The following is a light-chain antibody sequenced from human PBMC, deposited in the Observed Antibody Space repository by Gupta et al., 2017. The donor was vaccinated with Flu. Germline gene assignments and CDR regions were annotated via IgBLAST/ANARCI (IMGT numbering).Light chain of an antibody. Sequence: QSSLSASVGDRVTITCRATQSINTYLNWYQQKPGKAPKLLIYAASSLQSGVPSRFSGSGSGTEFTLTISSLQPEDFATYYCQESYSDSRTFGQGTKVEI. V-gene: IGKV1-39*01. CDR3: QESYSDSRT. CDR2: AAS. CDR1: QSINTY. J-gene: IGKJ1*01.